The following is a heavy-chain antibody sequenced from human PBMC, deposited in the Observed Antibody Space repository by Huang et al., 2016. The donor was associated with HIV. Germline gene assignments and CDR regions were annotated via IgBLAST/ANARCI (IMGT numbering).Heavy chain of an antibody. Sequence: EVQLVQSGAEVKKPGESLKISCKGSGYRFRSNWIGWVRQMPGKGLEWMGSIYPGDSDNRYSPSFQGQVTISADKSINTAYLQWSSLKASDTAMYYCARLIGSPSFYYGLDVWGQGTTVTVSS. CDR3: ARLIGSPSFYYGLDV. D-gene: IGHD3-10*01. CDR2: IYPGDSDN. J-gene: IGHJ6*02. CDR1: GYRFRSNW. V-gene: IGHV5-51*01.